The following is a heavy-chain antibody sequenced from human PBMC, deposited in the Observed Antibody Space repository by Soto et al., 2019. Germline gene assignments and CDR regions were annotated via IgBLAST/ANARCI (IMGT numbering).Heavy chain of an antibody. V-gene: IGHV1-2*02. CDR2: INPNGGGT. CDR3: ERDCHITIFGVVINYGMDV. J-gene: IGHJ6*02. Sequence: SVKVSCRASGYTFTGYYMHWGRQAPVQGLEWMGWINPNGGGTNYAQKFQGRVTMTRDTSISTAYMELSRLRSDDTAVYYCERDCHITIFGVVINYGMDVWGQGTTVTVPS. D-gene: IGHD3-3*01. CDR1: GYTFTGYY.